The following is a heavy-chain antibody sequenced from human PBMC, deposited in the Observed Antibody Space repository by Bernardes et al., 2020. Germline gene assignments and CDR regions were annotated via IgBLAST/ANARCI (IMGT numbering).Heavy chain of an antibody. CDR2: ISAWNGST. Sequence: AQVEVGWKASGHTLISSDIGWVRQAPGQGLEWLGWISAWNGSTNYAQKVQGRVTMTTDTSTSTAYLELSRLRSDDTAVYYCARRDYYDRRGGAFDIWGQGTMVTVSS. J-gene: IGHJ3*02. D-gene: IGHD3-22*01. CDR3: ARRDYYDRRGGAFDI. V-gene: IGHV1-18*04. CDR1: GHTLISSD.